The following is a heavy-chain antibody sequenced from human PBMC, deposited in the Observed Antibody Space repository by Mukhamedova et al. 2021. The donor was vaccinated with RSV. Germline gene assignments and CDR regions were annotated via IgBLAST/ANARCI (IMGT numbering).Heavy chain of an antibody. J-gene: IGHJ4*02. CDR3: PKDRGPRYCSSPSCAFDF. V-gene: IGHV3-23*01. CDR2: ISGNGDTT. D-gene: IGHD2-2*01. Sequence: VRQAPGKGLEWVSSISGNGDTTHYADSVKGRFTFSRDNSKNMLFLQMDSLRAEDTATYYCPKDRGPRYCSSPSCAFDFWGQGTLV.